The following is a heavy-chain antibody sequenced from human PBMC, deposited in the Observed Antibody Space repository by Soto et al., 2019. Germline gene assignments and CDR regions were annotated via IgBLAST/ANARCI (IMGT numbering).Heavy chain of an antibody. J-gene: IGHJ4*02. D-gene: IGHD3-22*01. CDR2: SYYSGST. CDR1: GGSISSSSYY. Sequence: SETLSLTCTVSGGSISSSSYYWGWIRQSPGKGLEWIGSSYYSGSTYYNPSLKSRVTISVDTSKNQFSLKLSSVTAADTAVYYCARGRYYDSSGYYAYWGQGTLVTVSS. V-gene: IGHV4-39*07. CDR3: ARGRYYDSSGYYAY.